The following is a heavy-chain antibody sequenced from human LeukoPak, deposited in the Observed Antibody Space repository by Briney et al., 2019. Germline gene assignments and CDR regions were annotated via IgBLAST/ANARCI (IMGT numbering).Heavy chain of an antibody. Sequence: PSETLSLTCAVYGGSFSGYYWSWIRQPPGKGLEWIGEINHSGSTNYNPSLKSRVTISADKSKNQFSLNLNSATAADTAVYCFARGGRGARRFKAGNWFDPWGQGTLVTVFS. CDR3: ARGGRGARRFKAGNWFDP. CDR1: GGSFSGYY. J-gene: IGHJ5*02. D-gene: IGHD3-3*01. CDR2: INHSGST. V-gene: IGHV4-34*01.